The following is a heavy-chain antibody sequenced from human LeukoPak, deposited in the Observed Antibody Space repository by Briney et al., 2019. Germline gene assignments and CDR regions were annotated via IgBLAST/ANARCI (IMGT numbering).Heavy chain of an antibody. D-gene: IGHD3-10*02. CDR2: IYSGGST. Sequence: GGSLRLSCAASGFTVSSNYMSWVRQAPGKGLEWVSVIYSGGSTYYADSVKGRFTISRDNSKNTLYLQMNSLRAEDTAVYYCAIGITTLAFDIWGQGTMVTVSS. CDR3: AIGITTLAFDI. J-gene: IGHJ3*02. CDR1: GFTVSSNY. V-gene: IGHV3-53*01.